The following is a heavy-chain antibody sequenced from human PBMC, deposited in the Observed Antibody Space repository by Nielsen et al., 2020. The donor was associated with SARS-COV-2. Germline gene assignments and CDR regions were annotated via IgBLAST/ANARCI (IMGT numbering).Heavy chain of an antibody. CDR2: ISAYNGNT. Sequence: ASVKVSCKASGYTFTSYGISWVRQAPGQGLEWMGWISAYNGNTNYAQKLQGRVTITRDTSASTAYMELSSLRSEDTAVYYCARDDSGSTFDYWGQGTLVTVSS. CDR1: GYTFTSYG. D-gene: IGHD5-12*01. CDR3: ARDDSGSTFDY. J-gene: IGHJ4*02. V-gene: IGHV1-18*04.